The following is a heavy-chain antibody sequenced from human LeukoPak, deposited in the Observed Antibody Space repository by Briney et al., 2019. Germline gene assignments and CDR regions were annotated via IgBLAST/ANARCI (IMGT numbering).Heavy chain of an antibody. V-gene: IGHV1-2*06. J-gene: IGHJ6*03. Sequence: EASVKVSCKASGGTFSSYAISWVRQAPGQGLEWMGRINPNSGGTNYAQKFQGRVTMTRDTSISTAYMELSRLRSDDTAVYYCAREPPSDPPYYYYYMDVWGKGTTVTVSS. CDR3: AREPPSDPPYYYYYMDV. CDR2: INPNSGGT. CDR1: GGTFSSYA.